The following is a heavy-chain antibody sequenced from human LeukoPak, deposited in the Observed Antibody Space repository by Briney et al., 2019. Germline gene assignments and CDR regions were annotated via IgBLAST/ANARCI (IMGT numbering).Heavy chain of an antibody. V-gene: IGHV4-4*07. CDR2: IYTSGST. D-gene: IGHD1-14*01. J-gene: IGHJ4*02. CDR3: ARDPLYKPLYYFDY. CDR1: GGFISTYY. Sequence: SETLSLTCTVSGGFISTYYWSWIRQPAGKGLEWIGRIYTSGSTNYNPSLKSRVTMSVDTSKNQFSLKLSSVTAADTAVYYCARDPLYKPLYYFDYWGQGTLVTVSS.